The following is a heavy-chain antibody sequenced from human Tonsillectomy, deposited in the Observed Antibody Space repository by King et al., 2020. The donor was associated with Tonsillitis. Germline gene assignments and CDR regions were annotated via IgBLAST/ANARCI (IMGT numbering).Heavy chain of an antibody. Sequence: VQLQESGPGLVKPSETLSLTCTVSGGSVSSGSYYWSWIRQPPGKGLEWIGYIYYSGSTNYNPSLKSRVTISVDTSKNQFSLKLSSVTAADTAVYHCAREDYYDSSGWGQGTLVTVSS. CDR2: IYYSGST. V-gene: IGHV4-61*01. J-gene: IGHJ4*02. CDR1: GGSVSSGSYY. CDR3: AREDYYDSSG. D-gene: IGHD3-22*01.